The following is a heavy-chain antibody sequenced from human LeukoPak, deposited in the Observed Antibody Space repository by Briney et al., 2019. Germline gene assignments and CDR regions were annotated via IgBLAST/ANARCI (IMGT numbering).Heavy chain of an antibody. CDR3: AKAQAKYSSGWYGYYFDY. D-gene: IGHD6-19*01. Sequence: GGSLRLSCAASGFTFSSYAMSWVRQAPGKGLEWVSAISGSGGSTYYADSVKGRFTISRDNSKNTLYLQMNSLRAEDTAVYYCAKAQAKYSSGWYGYYFDYWGQGTLVTVSS. CDR2: ISGSGGST. J-gene: IGHJ4*02. V-gene: IGHV3-23*01. CDR1: GFTFSSYA.